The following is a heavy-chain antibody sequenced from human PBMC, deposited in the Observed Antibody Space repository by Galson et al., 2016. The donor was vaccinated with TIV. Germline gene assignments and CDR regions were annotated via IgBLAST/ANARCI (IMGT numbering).Heavy chain of an antibody. CDR3: ARRADSSGYYYAFDD. Sequence: QSGAEVKKPGESLKISCKGSGYSFTSYWIGWVRQMPGKGLEWMGIIYPGDSDTRYSPSFQGQVTISADKSISTAYLQWSSLKASDTAMYYCARRADSSGYYYAFDDWGQGTLVTVSS. V-gene: IGHV5-51*03. J-gene: IGHJ4*02. CDR1: GYSFTSYW. D-gene: IGHD3-22*01. CDR2: IYPGDSDT.